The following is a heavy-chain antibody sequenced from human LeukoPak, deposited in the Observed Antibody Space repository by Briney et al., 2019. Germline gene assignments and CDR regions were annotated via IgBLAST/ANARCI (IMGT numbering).Heavy chain of an antibody. CDR1: GGSISSSSYY. J-gene: IGHJ3*02. CDR2: IYYSGST. CDR3: ARHPGYCSSTSCRMGAFDI. V-gene: IGHV4-39*01. D-gene: IGHD2-2*01. Sequence: SETLSLTCTVSGGSISSSSYYWGWIRQPPGKGLEWIGSIYYSGSTYYNPSLKSRVTISVDTSKNQFSLKLSSVTAADTAVYYCARHPGYCSSTSCRMGAFDIWGQGTMVTVSS.